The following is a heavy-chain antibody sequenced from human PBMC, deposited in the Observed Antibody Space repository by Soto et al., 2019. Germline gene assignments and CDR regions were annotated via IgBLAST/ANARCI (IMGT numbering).Heavy chain of an antibody. D-gene: IGHD1-7*01. J-gene: IGHJ6*02. V-gene: IGHV4-39*01. Sequence: SETLSLTCTVSGGSISSSSYYWGWIRQPPGKGLEWIGSIYYSGSTYYNPSLKSRVTISVDTSKNQFSLKLSSVTAADTAVYYCARGPDWNYWDYYYGMDVWGQGTTVTVSS. CDR2: IYYSGST. CDR1: GGSISSSSYY. CDR3: ARGPDWNYWDYYYGMDV.